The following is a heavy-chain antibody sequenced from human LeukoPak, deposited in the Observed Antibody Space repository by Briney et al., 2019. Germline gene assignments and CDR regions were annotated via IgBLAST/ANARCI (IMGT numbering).Heavy chain of an antibody. Sequence: GGSVKVSCKASGYTFTGYYMHWVRQAPGQGLEWMGWINPNSGGTNYAQKFQGRVTMTRDTSISTAYMELSRLRSDDTAVYYCAKPMVRGVYWFDPWGQGTLVTVSS. CDR1: GYTFTGYY. J-gene: IGHJ5*02. CDR3: AKPMVRGVYWFDP. CDR2: INPNSGGT. V-gene: IGHV1-2*02. D-gene: IGHD3-10*01.